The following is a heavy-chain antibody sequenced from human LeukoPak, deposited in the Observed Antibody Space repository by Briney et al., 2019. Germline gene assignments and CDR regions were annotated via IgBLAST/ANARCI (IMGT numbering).Heavy chain of an antibody. V-gene: IGHV3-33*01. J-gene: IGHJ4*02. CDR1: GFTFSIDG. Sequence: PGGSLRLSCAASGFTFSIDGMHWVRQAPGKGLEWVALIWYDGSNKFYVDSVKGRFTISRDNSKNTLYLQMNSLRAEDTAVYYCARDYGGTVTNPGGFDYWGQGTLVTVSS. CDR3: ARDYGGTVTNPGGFDY. D-gene: IGHD4-17*01. CDR2: IWYDGSNK.